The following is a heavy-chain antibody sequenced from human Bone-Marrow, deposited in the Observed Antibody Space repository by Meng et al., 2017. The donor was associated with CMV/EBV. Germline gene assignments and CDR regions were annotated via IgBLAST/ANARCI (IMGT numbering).Heavy chain of an antibody. J-gene: IGHJ6*02. CDR2: ISYDGSNK. V-gene: IGHV3-30*04. D-gene: IGHD5-18*01. Sequence: GESLKISCAASGFTFSSYAMHWVRQAPGKGLEWVAVISYDGSNKYYADSVKGRFTISRDNSKNTLYLQMNSLRAEDTAVYYCAKDLDTAMALYGMDVWGQGTTVTVSS. CDR3: AKDLDTAMALYGMDV. CDR1: GFTFSSYA.